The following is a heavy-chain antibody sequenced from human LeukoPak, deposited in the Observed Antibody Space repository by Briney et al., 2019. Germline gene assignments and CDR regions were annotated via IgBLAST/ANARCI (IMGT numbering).Heavy chain of an antibody. CDR3: ARGSRYYDSSGYFDY. CDR2: IYHSGST. Sequence: SETLSLTCTVSGGSISSSSYSWGWIRQPPGKGLEWIGSIYHSGSTYYNPSLKSRVTISVGTSKNQFSLKLSSVTAADTAVYYCARGSRYYDSSGYFDYWGQGTLVTVSS. V-gene: IGHV4-39*07. D-gene: IGHD3-22*01. J-gene: IGHJ4*02. CDR1: GGSISSSSYS.